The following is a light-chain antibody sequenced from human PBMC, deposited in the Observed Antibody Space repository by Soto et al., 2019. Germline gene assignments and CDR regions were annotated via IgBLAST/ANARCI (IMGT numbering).Light chain of an antibody. J-gene: IGLJ3*02. CDR1: SGDVGNYDL. CDR2: EVS. Sequence: QSALTQPASVSGSPGQSITISFSGSSGDVGNYDLVSWYQQIPGKAPQLMIFEVSRRPSRVSDRFSGSKSGNTASLTISGLQAEDEGDFYCCSYAGKGAWVFGGGTKVTVL. CDR3: CSYAGKGAWV. V-gene: IGLV2-23*02.